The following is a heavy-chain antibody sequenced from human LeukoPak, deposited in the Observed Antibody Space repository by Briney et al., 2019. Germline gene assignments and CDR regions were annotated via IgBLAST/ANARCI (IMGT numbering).Heavy chain of an antibody. D-gene: IGHD3-22*01. CDR1: GGSLIHSNW. CDR3: AGMYYYDSSGYLRGVY. J-gene: IGHJ4*02. V-gene: IGHV4-4*02. Sequence: PSGTLSLTCPVSGGSLIHSNWWSWVRQRPGKGLEWIGEIYHSGSTNYNQSHKSRVAISVDKSKNQFSLKLSSVTAADTAVYYCAGMYYYDSSGYLRGVYWGQGTLVTVSS. CDR2: IYHSGST.